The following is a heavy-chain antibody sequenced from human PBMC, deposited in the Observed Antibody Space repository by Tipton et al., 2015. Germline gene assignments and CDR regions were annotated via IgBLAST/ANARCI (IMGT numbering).Heavy chain of an antibody. Sequence: TLSLTCAVSGGSITSKKWWNWVRQPPGKGLEWIGQILITGSTNYNASLTGRVTISIDKSKNQMSLELTSVTAADTAIYYCARLDPVTSALGIWGPGTTVIVSS. CDR2: ILITGST. D-gene: IGHD4-11*01. J-gene: IGHJ3*02. CDR1: GGSITSKKW. CDR3: ARLDPVTSALGI. V-gene: IGHV4-4*02.